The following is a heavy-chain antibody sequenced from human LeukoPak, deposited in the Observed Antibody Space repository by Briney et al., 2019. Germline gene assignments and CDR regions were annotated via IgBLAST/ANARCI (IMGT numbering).Heavy chain of an antibody. Sequence: PSETLSLTCTVSGGSISSYYWSWIRQPPGKGLEWIGYIYYSGSTNYNPSLKSRVTISVDTSKNQFSLKLSSVTAADTAVYYCARAEYSSSWSNFDYWGQGTLVTVSS. V-gene: IGHV4-59*12. CDR2: IYYSGST. CDR3: ARAEYSSSWSNFDY. CDR1: GGSISSYY. J-gene: IGHJ4*02. D-gene: IGHD6-6*01.